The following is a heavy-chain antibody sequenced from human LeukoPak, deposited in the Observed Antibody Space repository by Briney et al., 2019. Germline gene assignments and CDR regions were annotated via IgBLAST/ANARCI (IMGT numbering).Heavy chain of an antibody. CDR1: GYTFTNYG. J-gene: IGHJ4*02. CDR2: ISGHQGNT. CDR3: ARSDLATIITGPFEY. Sequence: ASVKVSCTASGYTFTNYGITWVRQAPGQGLEWMGWISGHQGNTKYAQNFQGRVTMTIDTSTSTAYMDLRSLRSDDTAIYFCARSDLATIITGPFEYWGQGTLVAVSS. V-gene: IGHV1-18*01. D-gene: IGHD5-12*01.